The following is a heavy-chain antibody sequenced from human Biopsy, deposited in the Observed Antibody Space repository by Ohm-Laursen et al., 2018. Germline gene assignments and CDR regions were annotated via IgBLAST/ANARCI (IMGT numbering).Heavy chain of an antibody. Sequence: GASVKVSCKASGGTFTMFPISWVRQAPGQGLEWMGAILPFYGTTNFAQKFQGRVTLTADGSTSTAYMELSSLRSEDTGVYYCARDQMIFGGGDGLAVWGQGTTVVVSS. J-gene: IGHJ6*02. D-gene: IGHD3/OR15-3a*01. CDR1: GGTFTMFP. CDR3: ARDQMIFGGGDGLAV. V-gene: IGHV1-69*13. CDR2: ILPFYGTT.